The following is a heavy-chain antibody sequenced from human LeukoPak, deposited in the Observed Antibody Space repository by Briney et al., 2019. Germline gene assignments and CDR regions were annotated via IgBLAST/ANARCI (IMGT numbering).Heavy chain of an antibody. V-gene: IGHV3-48*04. CDR2: ITSSGSTT. CDR3: ARGEAAGSFDY. J-gene: IGHJ4*02. CDR1: GFTFSGCG. D-gene: IGHD6-13*01. Sequence: GGSLRLSCAASGFTFSGCGMHWVRQAPGKGLEWVSYITSSGSTTYYADSVKGRFTISRDNAKNSLYLQMNSLRAEDTAVYYCARGEAAGSFDYWGQGTLVTVSS.